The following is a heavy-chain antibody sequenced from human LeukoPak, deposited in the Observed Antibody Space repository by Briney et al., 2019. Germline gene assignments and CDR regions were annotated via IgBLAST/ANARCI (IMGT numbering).Heavy chain of an antibody. CDR3: ASVVLGYYGLDV. V-gene: IGHV3-53*01. D-gene: IGHD3-16*01. J-gene: IGHJ6*02. Sequence: GGSLRLSCAASGFTVSSNYMSWVRQAPGKGLEWVSVIYSGGSTYYADSVKGRFTISRDNSKNTLYLQMNSLRAEDTAVYYCASVVLGYYGLDVWGQGTTVTVSS. CDR2: IYSGGST. CDR1: GFTVSSNY.